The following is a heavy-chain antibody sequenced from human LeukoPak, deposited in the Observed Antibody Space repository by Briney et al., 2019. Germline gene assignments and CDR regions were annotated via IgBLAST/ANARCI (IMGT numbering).Heavy chain of an antibody. CDR2: ISYDGSNK. J-gene: IGHJ4*02. CDR1: GFTFSSYA. D-gene: IGHD3-10*01. CDR3: ARAGGVRSATDY. Sequence: PGGSLRLSCAASGFTFSSYAMHWVRQAPGKGLEWVAVISYDGSNKYYADSVKGRFTISRDNSKNTLYLQMNSLRAEDTAVYYCARAGGVRSATDYWGQGTLVTVSS. V-gene: IGHV3-30-3*01.